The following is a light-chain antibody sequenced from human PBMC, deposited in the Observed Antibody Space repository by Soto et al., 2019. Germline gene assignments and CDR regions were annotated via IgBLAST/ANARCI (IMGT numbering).Light chain of an antibody. J-gene: IGKJ4*01. CDR2: DAS. CDR3: QQRSGWPLT. Sequence: EIVLTQSPATLSLSPGERAALSCRASQGVSRFLAWYQQKPGQAPRLLIYDASNRATGIPARFGGSGSGTDFTLAINNLEPEDFAVYYCQQRSGWPLTFGGGTKVEIK. CDR1: QGVSRF. V-gene: IGKV3-11*01.